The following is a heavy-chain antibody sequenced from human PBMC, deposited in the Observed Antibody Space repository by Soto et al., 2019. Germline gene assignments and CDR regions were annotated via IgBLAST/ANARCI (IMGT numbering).Heavy chain of an antibody. V-gene: IGHV1-3*01. Sequence: GASVKVSCKAPGNTNASYAMHWVRQAPGQRHEWMGWINAGNGNTKYSQKFQGRVTITRDTSASTAYMELSSLRSEDTAVYYCARLDDYRDYRYMDVWCKGTSVT. CDR1: GNTNASYA. J-gene: IGHJ6*03. CDR2: INAGNGNT. CDR3: ARLDDYRDYRYMDV. D-gene: IGHD4-17*01.